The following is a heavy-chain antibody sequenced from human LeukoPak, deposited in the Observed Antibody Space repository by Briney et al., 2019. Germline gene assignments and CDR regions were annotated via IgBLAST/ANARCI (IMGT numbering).Heavy chain of an antibody. CDR1: GGSFSGYY. D-gene: IGHD1-26*01. J-gene: IGHJ1*01. V-gene: IGHV4-34*01. CDR3: ADLVGATTVRYFQH. Sequence: SETLSLTCAVYGGSFSGYYWSWIRQPPGKGLEWIGEINHSGSTNYNPSLKSRVTISVDTSKNQFSLKLSSVTAADTAVYYCADLVGATTVRYFQHWGRGTLVTVSS. CDR2: INHSGST.